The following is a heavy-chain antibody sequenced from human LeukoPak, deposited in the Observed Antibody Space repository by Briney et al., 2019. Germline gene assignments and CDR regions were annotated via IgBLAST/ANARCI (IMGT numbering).Heavy chain of an antibody. Sequence: ASVKVSCKXSGYTFTGYYMHWVRQAPGQGLEWMGRINPNSGGTNYAQKFQGRVTMTRDTSISTAYMELSRPRSDDTAVYYCARALGCSWYYFDYWGQGTLVTVSS. J-gene: IGHJ4*02. CDR2: INPNSGGT. CDR3: ARALGCSWYYFDY. CDR1: GYTFTGYY. D-gene: IGHD6-13*01. V-gene: IGHV1-2*06.